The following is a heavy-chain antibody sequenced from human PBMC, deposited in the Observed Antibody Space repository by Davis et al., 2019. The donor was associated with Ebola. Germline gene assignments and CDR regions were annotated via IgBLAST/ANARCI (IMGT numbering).Heavy chain of an antibody. CDR3: ARDLGGGYSYGNFDY. V-gene: IGHV7-4-1*02. CDR2: INTETGNP. J-gene: IGHJ4*02. D-gene: IGHD5-18*01. CDR1: GYTFTNYA. Sequence: ASVKVSCKASGYTFTNYAMNWVRQAPGQGLEWMGWINTETGNPTYAQGFTGRFVFSLDTSVSTAYLQISSLKAEDTAVYYCARDLGGGYSYGNFDYWGQGTLVTVSS.